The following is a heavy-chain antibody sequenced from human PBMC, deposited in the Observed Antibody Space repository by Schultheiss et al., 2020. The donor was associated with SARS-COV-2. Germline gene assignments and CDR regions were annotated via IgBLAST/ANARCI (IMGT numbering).Heavy chain of an antibody. CDR3: ARRAGYCSGGSCYAADAFDI. CDR2: IYYSGST. V-gene: IGHV4-39*01. Sequence: SQTLLLTCTVSGSYYWGWIRQPPGKGLEWIGSIYYSGSTYYNPSLKSRVTISVDTSKNQFSLKLSSVTAADTAVYYCARRAGYCSGGSCYAADAFDIWGQETMVTVAS. D-gene: IGHD2-15*01. J-gene: IGHJ3*02. CDR1: GSYY.